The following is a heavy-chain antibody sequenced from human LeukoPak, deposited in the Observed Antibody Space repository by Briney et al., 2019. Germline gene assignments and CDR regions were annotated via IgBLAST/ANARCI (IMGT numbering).Heavy chain of an antibody. CDR2: IIPIFGTA. CDR1: GGTFSSYA. CDR3: ARESTSLRSWFDP. J-gene: IGHJ5*02. V-gene: IGHV1-69*05. Sequence: SVKVSCKASGGTFSSYAISWVRQAPGQGLEWMGGIIPIFGTANYAQKFQGRVTITTDESTSTAYMELSSLRSEDTAVYYCARESTSLRSWFDPWGQGTLVTVSS. D-gene: IGHD2-2*01.